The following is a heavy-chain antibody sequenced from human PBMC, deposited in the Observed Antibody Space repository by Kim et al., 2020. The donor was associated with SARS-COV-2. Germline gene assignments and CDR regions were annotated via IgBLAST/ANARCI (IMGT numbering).Heavy chain of an antibody. D-gene: IGHD6-13*01. Sequence: SNPSLKSRVTISVDTSKNQFSLKLSSVTAADTPVYYCARHGRRSSSWYDYWGQGTLVTVSS. J-gene: IGHJ4*02. CDR3: ARHGRRSSSWYDY. V-gene: IGHV4-39*01.